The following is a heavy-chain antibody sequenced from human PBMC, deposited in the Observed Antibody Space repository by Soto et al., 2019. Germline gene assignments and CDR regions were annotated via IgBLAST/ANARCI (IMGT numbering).Heavy chain of an antibody. CDR2: IYHSGST. J-gene: IGHJ4*02. D-gene: IGHD2-2*02. CDR1: GGSISSSNW. Sequence: QVQLQESGPGLVKPSGTLSLTCAVSGGSISSSNWWSWVRQPPGKGLEWIGEIYHSGSTNYNPSLQSRVTISVDKSKNQFSLKLSSVTAADTAVYYCARAANQLLYRYFDYWGQGTLVTVSS. V-gene: IGHV4-4*02. CDR3: ARAANQLLYRYFDY.